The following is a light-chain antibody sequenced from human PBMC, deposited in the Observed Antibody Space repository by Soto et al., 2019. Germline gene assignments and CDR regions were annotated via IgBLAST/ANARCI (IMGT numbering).Light chain of an antibody. CDR3: QVWDSSSDPGV. CDR2: YDS. Sequence: SYELTQPPSVSVAPGKTARITCGGNNIGSKSVHWYQQQPGQAPVLVIYYDSDRPSGIPERFSGSNSGNTATLTISRVEAGDEADYYCQVWDSSSDPGVFGGGTKLTVL. J-gene: IGLJ3*02. CDR1: NIGSKS. V-gene: IGLV3-21*04.